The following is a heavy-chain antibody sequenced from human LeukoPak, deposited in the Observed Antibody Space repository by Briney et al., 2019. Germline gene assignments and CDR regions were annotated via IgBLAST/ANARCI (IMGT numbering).Heavy chain of an antibody. J-gene: IGHJ5*02. CDR1: GYSISSGYY. Sequence: SETLSLTCAVSGYSISSGYYWGWIRQPPGKGLEWIGSIYYSGSTYYNPSLKSRVTISVDTSKNQFSLKLSSVTAADTAVYYCASPRPVCSGGSCYLNWFDPWGQGTLVTVSS. CDR3: ASPRPVCSGGSCYLNWFDP. V-gene: IGHV4-38-2*01. D-gene: IGHD2-15*01. CDR2: IYYSGST.